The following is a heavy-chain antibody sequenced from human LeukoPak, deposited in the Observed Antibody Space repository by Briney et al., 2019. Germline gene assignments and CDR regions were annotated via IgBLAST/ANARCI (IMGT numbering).Heavy chain of an antibody. D-gene: IGHD6-19*01. CDR2: IYHSGST. CDR1: GGSISSGYY. V-gene: IGHV4-38-2*02. Sequence: SETLSLTCTVSGGSISSGYYWGWIRQPPGKGLEWIGSIYHSGSTYYNPSLKRRVTIAVDTSKNQFSLKLSSVPAADTAVYPCARNGIAVAGTDLYYFDYWGQGTLVTVSS. J-gene: IGHJ4*02. CDR3: ARNGIAVAGTDLYYFDY.